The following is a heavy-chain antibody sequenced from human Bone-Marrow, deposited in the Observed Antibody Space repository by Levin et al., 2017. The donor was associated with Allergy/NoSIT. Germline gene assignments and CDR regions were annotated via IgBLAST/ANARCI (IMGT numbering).Heavy chain of an antibody. J-gene: IGHJ4*02. CDR3: TRSGPLGPFDY. V-gene: IGHV2-70*04. Sequence: VSGPTLVKPTQTLTLTCTFSGISLSTGGMRASWIRQPPGKALEWLARIDWDDDKFYSTSLKTRLTISMDTSKSQVLLTMTNMGPVDTATYYCTRSGPLGPFDYWGQGTLVTVSP. CDR2: IDWDDDK. D-gene: IGHD7-27*01. CDR1: GISLSTGGMR.